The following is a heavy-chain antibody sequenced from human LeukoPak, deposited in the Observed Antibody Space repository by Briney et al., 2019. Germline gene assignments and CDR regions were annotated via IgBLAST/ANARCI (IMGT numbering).Heavy chain of an antibody. Sequence: SETLSLTCAVSGDSISTTTYYWSWIRQAPGKGLEWLGGILYSGGTYSNPSLKSRVTISVDTSKNQFSLKLSSVTAADTAVYYCAREWGGSGYYSDYWGQGTLVTVSS. V-gene: IGHV4-39*07. CDR1: GDSISTTTYY. D-gene: IGHD3-22*01. CDR2: ILYSGGT. CDR3: AREWGGSGYYSDY. J-gene: IGHJ4*02.